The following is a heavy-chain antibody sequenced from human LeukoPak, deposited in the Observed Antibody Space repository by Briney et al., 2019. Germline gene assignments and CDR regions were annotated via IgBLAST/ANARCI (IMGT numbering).Heavy chain of an antibody. D-gene: IGHD6-19*01. CDR2: VWYDGSNK. J-gene: IGHJ4*02. CDR3: ARSYRRGWYYIDY. CDR1: GFTFTSYA. Sequence: GGSLRLSCSASGFTFTSYAMHWDRQAPGKGLEWVAVVWYDGSNKYYADSVKGRFTISRDNAKSTVYLQMRSLRAEDTAVYYCARSYRRGWYYIDYWGQGTLVTVSS. V-gene: IGHV3-33*01.